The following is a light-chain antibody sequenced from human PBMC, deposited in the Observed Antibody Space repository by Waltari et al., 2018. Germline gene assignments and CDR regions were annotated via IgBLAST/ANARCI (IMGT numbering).Light chain of an antibody. CDR1: QSISGY. Sequence: DIQMTQSPSSLSASVGDRVTITCRASQSISGYLNWYQQKPGKAPKVLIYATSSLQSGVPSRFSGSGSGTDITLTISSLQPEDFATYYCQQSYRTPPLTFGGGTKVEIK. J-gene: IGKJ4*01. CDR3: QQSYRTPPLT. CDR2: ATS. V-gene: IGKV1-39*01.